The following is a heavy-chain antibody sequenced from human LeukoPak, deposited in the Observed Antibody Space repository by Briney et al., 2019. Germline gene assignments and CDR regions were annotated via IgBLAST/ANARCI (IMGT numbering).Heavy chain of an antibody. Sequence: GGSLRLSCTDSGLTFSTSWMTWPRQAPGKGLEWVADINEDGNGKNYVEYVKGRFTIYRDNAKNTLHLQMNSLRVKDTAIYYCARDRAYSTYDYWGQGTLVRVSS. V-gene: IGHV3-7*01. CDR1: GLTFSTSW. D-gene: IGHD2/OR15-2a*01. J-gene: IGHJ4*02. CDR2: INEDGNGK. CDR3: ARDRAYSTYDY.